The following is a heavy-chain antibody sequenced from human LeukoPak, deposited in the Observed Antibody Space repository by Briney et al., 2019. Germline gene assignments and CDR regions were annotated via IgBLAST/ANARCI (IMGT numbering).Heavy chain of an antibody. Sequence: ASVKVSCKASGYTFTGYGISWVRQAPGQGLEWMGWISAYNGNTNYAQKLQGRVTMTTDTSTSTAYMELRSLRSDDTAVYYCARVRTMVRGVIIRAVDYWGQGTLVTVSS. CDR1: GYTFTGYG. D-gene: IGHD3-10*01. CDR3: ARVRTMVRGVIIRAVDY. V-gene: IGHV1-18*01. CDR2: ISAYNGNT. J-gene: IGHJ4*02.